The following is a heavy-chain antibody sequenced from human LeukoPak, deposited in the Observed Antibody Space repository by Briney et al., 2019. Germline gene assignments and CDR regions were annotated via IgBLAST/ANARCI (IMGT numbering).Heavy chain of an antibody. J-gene: IGHJ4*02. D-gene: IGHD1-1*01. CDR3: ARGLLSWKSGLVY. CDR2: INHSGST. V-gene: IGHV4-39*07. CDR1: GGSISSGSYY. Sequence: PSETLSLTCTVSGGSISSGSYYWSWIRQPPGKGLEWIGEINHSGSTNYNPSLKSRVTISVDTSKNQFSLKLSSVTAADTAVYYCARGLLSWKSGLVYWGQGTLVTVSS.